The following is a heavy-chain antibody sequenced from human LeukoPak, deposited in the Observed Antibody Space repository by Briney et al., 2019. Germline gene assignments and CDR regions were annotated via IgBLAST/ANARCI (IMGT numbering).Heavy chain of an antibody. J-gene: IGHJ4*02. CDR1: GFKFDDYG. V-gene: IGHV3-20*04. Sequence: PGGSLRLSCAASGFKFDDYGMSWVRQAPGKGREWVSGISWNGGNTGYADSVKGRFTISRDNAKNSLFLQVNSLRADDTAFYYCAREGIYCVNGVCYLDYWGQGTLVTVSS. D-gene: IGHD2-8*01. CDR3: AREGIYCVNGVCYLDY. CDR2: ISWNGGNT.